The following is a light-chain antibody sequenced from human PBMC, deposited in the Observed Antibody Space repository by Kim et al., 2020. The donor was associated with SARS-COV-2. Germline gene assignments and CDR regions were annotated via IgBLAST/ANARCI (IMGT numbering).Light chain of an antibody. V-gene: IGKV4-1*01. CDR1: ETIFYYSNNMDD. CDR3: HQYFRTTYS. J-gene: IGKJ2*03. Sequence: RATISCKSNETIFYYSNNMDDLAWYQQKPGQPPKLLIYWASTRQSGVPERFSVGGSRTDFTLTITSLQPEDVAVYYCHQYFRTTYSFGQGTKLE. CDR2: WAS.